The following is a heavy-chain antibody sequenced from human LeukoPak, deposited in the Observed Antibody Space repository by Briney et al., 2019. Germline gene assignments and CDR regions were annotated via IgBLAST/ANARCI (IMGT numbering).Heavy chain of an antibody. V-gene: IGHV3-9*03. D-gene: IGHD1-26*01. Sequence: GRSLRLSCAASGFTFDDYAMHWVRQAPGKGLEWVSGISWNSGSIGYADSVKGRFTISRDNAKNSPYLQMNSLRAEDMALYYCAKSQYSGSQGGAFDIWGQGTMVTVSS. CDR2: ISWNSGSI. CDR3: AKSQYSGSQGGAFDI. J-gene: IGHJ3*02. CDR1: GFTFDDYA.